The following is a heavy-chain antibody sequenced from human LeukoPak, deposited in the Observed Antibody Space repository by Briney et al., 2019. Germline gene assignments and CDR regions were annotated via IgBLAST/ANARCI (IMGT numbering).Heavy chain of an antibody. Sequence: KSSETLSLTCTVSGGSISSSSYYWGWIRQPPGKGLEWIGSIYYSGSTYYNPSLKSRVTISVDTSKNQFSLKLSSVTAADTAVYYCARSGSWYSFDYWGQGTLVTVSS. CDR2: IYYSGST. CDR1: GGSISSSSYY. J-gene: IGHJ4*02. V-gene: IGHV4-39*07. CDR3: ARSGSWYSFDY. D-gene: IGHD6-13*01.